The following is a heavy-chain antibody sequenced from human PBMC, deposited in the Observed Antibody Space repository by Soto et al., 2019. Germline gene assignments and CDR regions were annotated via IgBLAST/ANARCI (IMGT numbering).Heavy chain of an antibody. CDR1: GFTVSSNY. Sequence: VGSLRVSCAVSGFTVSSNYMSWVRQAPGKGLEWVSVIYSGGSTYYADSVRGRFTISRDNSKNTLYLQMKSLRAEDTAVYYCARDPTATRHGMDVWGQGTTVTVSS. D-gene: IGHD1-26*01. J-gene: IGHJ6*02. CDR2: IYSGGST. CDR3: ARDPTATRHGMDV. V-gene: IGHV3-53*01.